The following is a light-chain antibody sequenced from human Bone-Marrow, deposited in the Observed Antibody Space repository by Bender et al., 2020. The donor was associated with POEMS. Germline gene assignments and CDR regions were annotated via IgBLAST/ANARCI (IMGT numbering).Light chain of an antibody. CDR1: SSNIGAHA. V-gene: IGLV1-44*01. Sequence: QSVLTQPPSASGTPGQRVTISCSGCSSNIGAHAVNWYQPLPGTAPTLLIFSSHRRPSEVPDRFSGSRSGTSASLAISGLQSEDEAEYYGAGGDGSLNGWVFGGGTKLSVL. CDR3: AGGDGSLNGWV. CDR2: SSH. J-gene: IGLJ3*02.